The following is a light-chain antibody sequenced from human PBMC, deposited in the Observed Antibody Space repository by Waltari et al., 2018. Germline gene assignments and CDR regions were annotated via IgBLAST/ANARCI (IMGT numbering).Light chain of an antibody. CDR1: SSDVGSYNL. J-gene: IGLJ3*02. CDR3: CSYAGSKTWV. CDR2: EGS. Sequence: QSALTQPASVSGSPGQSITISCTGTSSDVGSYNLVSWYQQPAGKAPKLMISEGSERPSGVSNRFSGSKSGNTASLTISGLQAEDEADYYCCSYAGSKTWVFGGGTKLTVL. V-gene: IGLV2-23*01.